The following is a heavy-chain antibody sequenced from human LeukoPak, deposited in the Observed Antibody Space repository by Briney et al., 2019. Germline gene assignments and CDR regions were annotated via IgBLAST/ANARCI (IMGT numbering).Heavy chain of an antibody. J-gene: IGHJ4*02. CDR3: ARDSGSGNSDY. CDR2: ISAGNGNT. Sequence: GASVKVSCKASGYTFTSYATHWVRQAPGQRLEWMGWISAGNGNTKYSQNFQGRVTFISNTSATTAFMGLSSLRSEDAAVYYCARDSGSGNSDYWGQGTLVTVSS. D-gene: IGHD1-26*01. V-gene: IGHV1-3*01. CDR1: GYTFTSYA.